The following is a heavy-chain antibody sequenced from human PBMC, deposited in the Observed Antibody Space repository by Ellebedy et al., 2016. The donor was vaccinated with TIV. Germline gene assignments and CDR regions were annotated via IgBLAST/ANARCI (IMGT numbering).Heavy chain of an antibody. Sequence: KVSCKGSGYSFTSYWISWVRQMPGKGLEWMGRIDPSDSYTNYSPSFQGHVTISADKSISTAYLQWSSLKASDTAMYYCARHGYCSGGSCHDAFDIWGPGTMVTVSS. J-gene: IGHJ3*02. CDR1: GYSFTSYW. V-gene: IGHV5-10-1*01. CDR3: ARHGYCSGGSCHDAFDI. CDR2: IDPSDSYT. D-gene: IGHD2-15*01.